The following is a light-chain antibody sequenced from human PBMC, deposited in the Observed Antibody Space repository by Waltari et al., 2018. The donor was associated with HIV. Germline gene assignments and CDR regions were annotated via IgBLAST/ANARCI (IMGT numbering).Light chain of an antibody. CDR1: SSDIGNYNF. Sequence: QSALTQPASVSGSPGQSIAISCTGTSSDIGNYNFVSWYQQYPGKAPKLIIYEVNKRPSGVSDRFSGSKSGNTASLTISGLQVDDEADYYCCSFAVTTTWVFGGGTKLTVL. CDR2: EVN. CDR3: CSFAVTTTWV. J-gene: IGLJ3*02. V-gene: IGLV2-23*02.